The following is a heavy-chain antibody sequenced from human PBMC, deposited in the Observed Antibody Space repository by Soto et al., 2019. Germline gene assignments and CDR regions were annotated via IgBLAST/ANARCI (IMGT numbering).Heavy chain of an antibody. CDR3: AKDLEPRYYYYYYRMDV. J-gene: IGHJ6*02. Sequence: LRLSCAASGFTFSSYAMSWVRQAPGKGLEWVSAISGSGGSTYYADSVKGRFTISRDNSKNTLYLQMNSLRAEGTAVYYCAKDLEPRYYYYYYRMDVWGQGTKVTVYS. D-gene: IGHD1-1*01. V-gene: IGHV3-23*01. CDR1: GFTFSSYA. CDR2: ISGSGGST.